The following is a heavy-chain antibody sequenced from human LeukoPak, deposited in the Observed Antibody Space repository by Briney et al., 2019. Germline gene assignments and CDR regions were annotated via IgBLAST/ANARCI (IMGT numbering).Heavy chain of an antibody. CDR1: GGSISSYY. V-gene: IGHV4-4*07. J-gene: IGHJ4*02. D-gene: IGHD2-2*01. CDR2: IYTSGST. CDR3: AREGYCSSTSCSFDY. Sequence: SETLSLTCTVSGGSISSYYWSWIRQPAGKGLESIGRIYTSGSTNYNPSLKSRVTMSVDTSKNQFSLKLSSVTAADTAVYYCAREGYCSSTSCSFDYWGQGTLVTVSS.